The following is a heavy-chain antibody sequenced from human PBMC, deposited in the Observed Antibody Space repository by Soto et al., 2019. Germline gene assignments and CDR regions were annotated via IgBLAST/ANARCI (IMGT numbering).Heavy chain of an antibody. J-gene: IGHJ6*03. CDR2: MNPNSGNT. CDR1: GYTFTSYD. D-gene: IGHD3-3*01. V-gene: IGHV1-8*01. CDR3: ARGCRDWTYYDFWSGCNPYYYYYMDV. Sequence: GASVKVSCKASGYTFTSYDINWVRQATGQGLEWMGWMNPNSGNTGYAQKFQGRVTMTRNTSISTAYMELSSLRSEDTAVYYCARGCRDWTYYDFWSGCNPYYYYYMDVWGKGTTVTVSS.